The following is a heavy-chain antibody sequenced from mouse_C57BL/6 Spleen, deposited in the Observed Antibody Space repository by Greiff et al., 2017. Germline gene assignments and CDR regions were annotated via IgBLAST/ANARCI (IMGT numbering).Heavy chain of an antibody. J-gene: IGHJ4*01. D-gene: IGHD1-1*02. Sequence: EVQLQQSGPELVKPGASVKISCKASGYTFTDYYMNWVKQSPGKSLEWIGDINPNNGGTSYNQKFKGKATLTVDTSSSTAYMELSSLTSEDSAGYYCAREVDGYAMDYWGQGTSVTVAS. CDR2: INPNNGGT. CDR1: GYTFTDYY. V-gene: IGHV1-26*01. CDR3: AREVDGYAMDY.